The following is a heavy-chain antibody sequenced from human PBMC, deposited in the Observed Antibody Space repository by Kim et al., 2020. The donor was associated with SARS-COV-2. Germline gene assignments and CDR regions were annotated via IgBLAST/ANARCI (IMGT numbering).Heavy chain of an antibody. CDR1: GFTFGDYA. V-gene: IGHV3-49*04. CDR3: TRSHTGVPAAMYYYGMDV. Sequence: GGSLRLSCTASGFTFGDYAMSWVRQAPGKGLEWVGFIRSKAYGGTTEYTASVKGRFTISRDDSKSIAYLQMNSRKTEDTAVYYCTRSHTGVPAAMYYYGMDVCGPGTTVTVAS. CDR2: IRSKAYGGTT. D-gene: IGHD2-2*01. J-gene: IGHJ6*02.